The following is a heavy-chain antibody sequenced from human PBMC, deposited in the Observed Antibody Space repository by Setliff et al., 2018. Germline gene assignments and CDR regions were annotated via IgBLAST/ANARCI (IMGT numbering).Heavy chain of an antibody. V-gene: IGHV1-18*01. CDR2: SSTYNGKT. CDR1: GYTFAKYG. J-gene: IGHJ5*02. D-gene: IGHD3-3*01. CDR3: ARGYYNFWSGYFEGGWFDP. Sequence: ASVKVSCKAFGYTFAKYGTSWVRQAPGQGLEWMGWSSTYNGKTNYAQKFQGRVTMTTDTSTSTAYMELRSLRSDDTAVYYCARGYYNFWSGYFEGGWFDPWGQGTLVTVSS.